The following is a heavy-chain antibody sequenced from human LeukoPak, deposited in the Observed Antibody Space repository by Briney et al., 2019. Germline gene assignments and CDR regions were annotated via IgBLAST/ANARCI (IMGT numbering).Heavy chain of an antibody. Sequence: SETLSPTCAVYGGSFSGYYWSWIRQPPGKGLEWIGEINHSGSTNYNPSLKSRVTISVDTSKNQFSLKLSSVTAADTAVYYCARGLRYCTNGVCYSRWIDYWGQGTLVTVSS. CDR2: INHSGST. CDR1: GGSFSGYY. D-gene: IGHD2-8*01. J-gene: IGHJ4*02. CDR3: ARGLRYCTNGVCYSRWIDY. V-gene: IGHV4-34*01.